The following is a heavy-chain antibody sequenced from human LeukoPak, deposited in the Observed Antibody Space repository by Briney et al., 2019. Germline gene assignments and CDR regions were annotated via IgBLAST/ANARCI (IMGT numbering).Heavy chain of an antibody. CDR3: ARGDSGYDFAPFDY. Sequence: GASVKVSCKASGYTFTGYNMHWVRQVSGQGLEWMGWISANNGNTNYAQKLQGRVTMTTDTSTSTAYMELRSLRSDDTAVYYCARGDSGYDFAPFDYWGQGTLVTVSS. J-gene: IGHJ4*02. CDR1: GYTFTGYN. D-gene: IGHD5-12*01. V-gene: IGHV1-18*04. CDR2: ISANNGNT.